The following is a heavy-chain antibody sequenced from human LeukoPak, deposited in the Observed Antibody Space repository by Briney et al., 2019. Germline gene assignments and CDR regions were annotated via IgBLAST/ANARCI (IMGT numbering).Heavy chain of an antibody. V-gene: IGHV4-34*01. D-gene: IGHD6-19*01. CDR3: ASKQWLTTAIDY. CDR1: GGSFSGYY. CDR2: INHSGST. Sequence: SETLSLTCAVYGGSFSGYYWSWIRQPPGKGLEWIGEINHSGSTNYNPSLKSRVTISVDTSKNQSSLKLSSVTAADTAVYYCASKQWLTTAIDYWGQGTLVTVSS. J-gene: IGHJ4*02.